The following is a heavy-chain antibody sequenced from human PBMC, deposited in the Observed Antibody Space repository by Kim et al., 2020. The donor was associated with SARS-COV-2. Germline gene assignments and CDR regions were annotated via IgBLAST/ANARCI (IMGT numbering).Heavy chain of an antibody. D-gene: IGHD3-3*01. CDR3: GRGRAGVVPSPIMGLGPYYDYYALDV. J-gene: IGHJ6*02. V-gene: IGHV4-34*01. Sequence: SETLSLTCAVYVGSFSGYQWTWIRQSPGKGLEWIGEINHNGATNYNPSLISRVAISVDTSKNQFSLKVKSVTAADTAVYFCGRGRAGVVPSPIMGLGPYYDYYALDVWGRGTTVSVSS. CDR1: VGSFSGYQ. CDR2: INHNGAT.